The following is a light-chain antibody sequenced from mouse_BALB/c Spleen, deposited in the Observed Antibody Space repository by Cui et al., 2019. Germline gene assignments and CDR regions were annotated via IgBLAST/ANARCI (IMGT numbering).Light chain of an antibody. J-gene: IGKJ1*01. V-gene: IGKV1-135*01. CDR3: WQRRHFTTWT. Sequence: DAQMTQTPLTLSATSGQPYSISCKSSQRLLDSDGKTYLNRLLQRTGQSPKRLIYQVSNLESGVPDRFTGSGSGTDFTLKISRVEAEDLGVYYCWQRRHFTTWTFGGGTKLEIK. CDR2: QVS. CDR1: QRLLDSDGKTY.